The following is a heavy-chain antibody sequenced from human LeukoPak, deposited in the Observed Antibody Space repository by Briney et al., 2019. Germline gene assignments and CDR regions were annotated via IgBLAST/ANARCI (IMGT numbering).Heavy chain of an antibody. Sequence: GGSLRLSCAASGFTFSSYGMHWVRQAPGKGLEWVAVISYDGSNKYYADSVKGRFTISTDNSKNTLYLQMNSLRAEDTAVYYCAKDVQLWLLFGWFYFDYWGQGTLVTVSS. CDR3: AKDVQLWLLFGWFYFDY. D-gene: IGHD5-18*01. CDR2: ISYDGSNK. J-gene: IGHJ4*02. CDR1: GFTFSSYG. V-gene: IGHV3-30*18.